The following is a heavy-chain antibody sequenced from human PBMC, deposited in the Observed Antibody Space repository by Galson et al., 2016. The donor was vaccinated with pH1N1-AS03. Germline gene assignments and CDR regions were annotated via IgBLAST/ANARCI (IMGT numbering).Heavy chain of an antibody. CDR3: ARQVRDGYNDYFDY. CDR2: IHPGDSDT. Sequence: QSGAEVKKPGESLKISCKTSGYIFTSYWVAWVRHMPGKGLEWMGIIHPGDSDTRYSPSFQGQVTISADRSINTAYLQWSSLMASDTAIYYCARQVRDGYNDYFDYWGQGILVTVSS. D-gene: IGHD5-24*01. V-gene: IGHV5-51*01. J-gene: IGHJ4*02. CDR1: GYIFTSYW.